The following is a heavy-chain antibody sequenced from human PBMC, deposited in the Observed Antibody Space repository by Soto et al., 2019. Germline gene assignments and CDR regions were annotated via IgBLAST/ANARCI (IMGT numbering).Heavy chain of an antibody. CDR3: AMVDVYVTPSPQDV. CDR1: GYIFPRSG. V-gene: IGHV1-18*01. J-gene: IGHJ6*02. Sequence: ASVKVSCKASGYIFPRSGIAWARQAPGQGLEWMGWINTYNGNTNYAQNLQGGVTLTTDTSTSTAYMELTSLRSNDTAIYYCAMVDVYVTPSPQDVWGQGTTVTVSS. CDR2: INTYNGNT. D-gene: IGHD3-16*01.